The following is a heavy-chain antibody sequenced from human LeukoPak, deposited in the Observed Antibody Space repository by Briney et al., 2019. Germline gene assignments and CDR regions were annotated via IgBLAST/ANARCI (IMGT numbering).Heavy chain of an antibody. CDR1: GFTFSSYS. D-gene: IGHD6-6*01. Sequence: PGGSLRLSCAASGFTFSSYSMNWVRQAPGKGLEWVSYISSSSSTIYYGDSVKGRFTISRDNAKNSLYLQMNSLRDEDTAVYYCARDMGIAARPACFDYWGQGTLVTVSS. J-gene: IGHJ4*02. CDR3: ARDMGIAARPACFDY. V-gene: IGHV3-48*02. CDR2: ISSSSSTI.